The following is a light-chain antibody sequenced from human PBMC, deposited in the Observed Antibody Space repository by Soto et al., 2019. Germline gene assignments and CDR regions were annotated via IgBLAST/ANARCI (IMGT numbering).Light chain of an antibody. CDR1: SSDVGGYNY. CDR2: DVS. Sequence: QSVLTQPASVSGSPGQSITISCTGTSSDVGGYNYVSWYQQHPGKAPKLMIYDVSNRPSGVSNRFSGSKSGNTASLTISELQAEDEADYYCSSYTSSSLVVFGGGTKLTVL. V-gene: IGLV2-14*01. CDR3: SSYTSSSLVV. J-gene: IGLJ2*01.